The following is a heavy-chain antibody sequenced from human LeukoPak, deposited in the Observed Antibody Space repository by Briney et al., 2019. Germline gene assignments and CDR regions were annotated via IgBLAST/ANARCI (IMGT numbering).Heavy chain of an antibody. CDR1: GYSLTKLC. CDR3: ARDNSVRDEAWWFNP. Sequence: ASVKVSCKVSGYSLTKLCMHWVRQAPGKGLEWMGNFDPEDGETIYAQKFKGRVTLTRDMSTSTDYLELSSLRSEDTAVYYCARDNSVRDEAWWFNPWGQGTLVTVSS. V-gene: IGHV1-24*01. D-gene: IGHD5-24*01. J-gene: IGHJ5*02. CDR2: FDPEDGET.